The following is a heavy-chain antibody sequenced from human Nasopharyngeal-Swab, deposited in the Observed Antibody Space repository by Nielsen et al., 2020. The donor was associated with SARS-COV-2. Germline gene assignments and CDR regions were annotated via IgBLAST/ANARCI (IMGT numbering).Heavy chain of an antibody. CDR2: ISGSGGST. V-gene: IGHV3-23*01. CDR3: AKDGVYGSGSYSWFDP. D-gene: IGHD3-10*01. J-gene: IGHJ5*02. CDR1: GLTVRREE. Sequence: GESLKISCAASGLTVRREEKRWGRQAPGKGLEWVSAISGSGGSTYYADSVKGRFTISRDNSKNTLYLQMNSLRAEDTAVYYCAKDGVYGSGSYSWFDPWGQGTLVTVSS.